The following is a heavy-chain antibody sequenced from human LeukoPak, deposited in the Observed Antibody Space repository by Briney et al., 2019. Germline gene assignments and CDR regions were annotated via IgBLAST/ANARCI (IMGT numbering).Heavy chain of an antibody. D-gene: IGHD6-6*01. CDR2: MNPNSGNT. Sequence: ASVKVSCKASRYIFTSYDINWVRQATGQGLEWMGWMNPNSGNTGYAQKFQGRVTMTRNTSISTAYMELSSLRSEDTAVYYCARVRSISYGMDVWGQGTTVTVSS. CDR3: ARVRSISYGMDV. V-gene: IGHV1-8*01. J-gene: IGHJ6*02. CDR1: RYIFTSYD.